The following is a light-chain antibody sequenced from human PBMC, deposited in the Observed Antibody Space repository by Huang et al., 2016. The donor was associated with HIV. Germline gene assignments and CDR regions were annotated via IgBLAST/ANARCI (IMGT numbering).Light chain of an antibody. CDR2: GAS. V-gene: IGKV3-15*01. CDR3: QQYNRWPLT. CDR1: QSISSN. J-gene: IGKJ4*01. Sequence: EIVMTQSPATLSVSPGERATLSCWASQSISSNLAWFQQKPGQAPRLLIYGASTRPTGIPARFSGRGSGTEFTLTISSLQSEDSAVYYCQQYNRWPLTFGGGTKVEIK.